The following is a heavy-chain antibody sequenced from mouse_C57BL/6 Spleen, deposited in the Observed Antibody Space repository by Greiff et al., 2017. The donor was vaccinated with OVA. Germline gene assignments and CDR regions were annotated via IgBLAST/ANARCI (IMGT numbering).Heavy chain of an antibody. D-gene: IGHD1-1*01. CDR3: ARSGGTTVVDFDY. V-gene: IGHV1-80*01. J-gene: IGHJ2*01. CDR2: IYPGDGDT. Sequence: VKLVESGAELVKPGASVKISCKASGYAFSSYWMNWVKQRPGKGLEWIGQIYPGDGDTNYNGKFKGKATLTADKSSSTAYMQLSSLTSEDSAVYFCARSGGTTVVDFDYWGQGTTLTVSS. CDR1: GYAFSSYW.